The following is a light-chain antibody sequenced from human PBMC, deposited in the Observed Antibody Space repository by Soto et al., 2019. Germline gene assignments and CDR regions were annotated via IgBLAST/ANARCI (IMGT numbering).Light chain of an antibody. CDR2: SNN. CDR1: SSNIGSNT. J-gene: IGLJ2*01. V-gene: IGLV1-44*01. CDR3: VEWDDSLNVYVL. Sequence: QSVLTQPPSASGTPGQRVTISCSGSSSNIGSNTVNWYQQLPGTAPKLVIYSNNQRPSGVPDRFSGSKSGTSASLAISGLQSEDEDDYYCVEWDDSLNVYVLFGGGTKATVL.